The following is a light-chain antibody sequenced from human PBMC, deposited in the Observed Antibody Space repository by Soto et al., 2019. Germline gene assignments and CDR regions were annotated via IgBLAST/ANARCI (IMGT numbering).Light chain of an antibody. Sequence: DIQMTQSPSSLSASVGDRVAIICRASQTISTGLAWYQQKPGNAPKLLIHDASSLENGVPSRFSGSGFGTEFTLTISSLQPDDFATYYCQQYNSYSRTFGQGTKLDIK. V-gene: IGKV1-5*02. CDR2: DAS. CDR1: QTISTG. J-gene: IGKJ2*02. CDR3: QQYNSYSRT.